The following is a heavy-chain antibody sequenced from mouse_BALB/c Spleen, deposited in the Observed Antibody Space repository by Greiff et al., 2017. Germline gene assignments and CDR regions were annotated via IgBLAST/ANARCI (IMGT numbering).Heavy chain of an antibody. Sequence: QVHVKQSGAELARPGASVKLSCKASGYTFTSYWMQWVKQRPGQGLEWIGAIYPGDGDTRYTQKFKGKATLTADKSSSTAYMQLSSLASEDSAVYYCAREGEVWDYAMDYWGQGTSVTVSS. CDR2: IYPGDGDT. CDR1: GYTFTSYW. CDR3: AREGEVWDYAMDY. V-gene: IGHV1-87*01. J-gene: IGHJ4*01.